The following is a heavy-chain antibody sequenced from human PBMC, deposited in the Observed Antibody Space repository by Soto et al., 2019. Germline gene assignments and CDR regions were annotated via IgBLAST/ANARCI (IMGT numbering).Heavy chain of an antibody. V-gene: IGHV3-30-3*01. CDR2: ISYDGSNK. Sequence: QVQLAESGGGVVQPGRSLRLSCAASGFTFSSYAMNWVRQAPGKGLEWVAVISYDGSNKYYADSVKGRFTISRDNSKNTLYLQMNSLRAEDTAVYYCAREFDSSGYPLDYWGQGTLVSVSS. CDR3: AREFDSSGYPLDY. D-gene: IGHD3-22*01. J-gene: IGHJ4*02. CDR1: GFTFSSYA.